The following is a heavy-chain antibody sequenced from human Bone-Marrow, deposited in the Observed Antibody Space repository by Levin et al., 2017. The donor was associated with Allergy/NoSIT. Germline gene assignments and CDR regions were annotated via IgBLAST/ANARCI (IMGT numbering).Heavy chain of an antibody. CDR2: IYPDDSDT. CDR1: GYSFSIYW. Sequence: GESLKISCKGSGYSFSIYWIGWVRQMPGKGLEWMGIIYPDDSDTRYSPSLQGQVTISADKSTSTAYLQWNSLKASDTAMYYCARRMYYYDSSGYYFYFDYWGQGTLVTVSS. J-gene: IGHJ4*02. CDR3: ARRMYYYDSSGYYFYFDY. V-gene: IGHV5-51*01. D-gene: IGHD3-22*01.